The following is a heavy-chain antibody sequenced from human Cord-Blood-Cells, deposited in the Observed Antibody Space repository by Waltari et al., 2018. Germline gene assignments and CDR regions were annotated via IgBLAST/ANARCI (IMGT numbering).Heavy chain of an antibody. V-gene: IGHV3-30-3*01. CDR2: ISYDGSNK. D-gene: IGHD6-19*01. CDR1: GFTFSSYA. Sequence: QVQLVESGGGVVQPGRSLRLSCAASGFTFSSYAMHWVRQAPGKGREWVAVISYDGSNKYYADSVKGRFTISRDNSKNTLYLQMNSLRAEDTAVYYCARGGGAGRFDYWGQGTLVTVSS. J-gene: IGHJ4*02. CDR3: ARGGGAGRFDY.